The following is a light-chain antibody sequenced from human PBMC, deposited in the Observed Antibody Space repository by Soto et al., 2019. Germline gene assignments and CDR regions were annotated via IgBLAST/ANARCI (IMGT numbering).Light chain of an antibody. CDR3: QQSYSTPPS. CDR2: AAS. Sequence: DIQMTQSPSSLSASVGDRVTITCRASQSISSYLNWYQQKPGKAPKLLIYAASSLQSGVPSRFSGSGSGTEFTLSISRLQPEDFANYYCQQSYSTPPSFGQGTKVEIK. CDR1: QSISSY. J-gene: IGKJ1*01. V-gene: IGKV1-39*01.